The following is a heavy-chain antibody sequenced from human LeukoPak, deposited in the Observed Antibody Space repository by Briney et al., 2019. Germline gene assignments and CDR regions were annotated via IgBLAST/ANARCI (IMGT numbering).Heavy chain of an antibody. Sequence: GRSLRLSCAASGFTFDDYAMHWVRQAPGKGLEWVSSISSSSSYIYYADSVKGRFTISRDNAKNSLYLQMNSLRAEDTAVYYCARPAALDAFDIWGQGTMVTVSS. D-gene: IGHD2-2*01. V-gene: IGHV3-21*01. J-gene: IGHJ3*02. CDR1: GFTFDDYA. CDR2: ISSSSSYI. CDR3: ARPAALDAFDI.